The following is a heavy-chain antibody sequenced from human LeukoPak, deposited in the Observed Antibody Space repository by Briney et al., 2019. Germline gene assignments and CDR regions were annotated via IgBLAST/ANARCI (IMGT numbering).Heavy chain of an antibody. CDR1: GLTFSRCA. CDR3: ARDLSLAMPGGFDY. Sequence: GGSLRLSCAASGLTFSRCAMNWVRQAPGKGLEWVSGITYNGGGTYYADSVKGRFTISRDNFKNTLYPQMNSLRAEDTAIYYCARDLSLAMPGGFDYWGQGILVTVSS. V-gene: IGHV3-23*01. D-gene: IGHD1-26*01. CDR2: ITYNGGGT. J-gene: IGHJ4*02.